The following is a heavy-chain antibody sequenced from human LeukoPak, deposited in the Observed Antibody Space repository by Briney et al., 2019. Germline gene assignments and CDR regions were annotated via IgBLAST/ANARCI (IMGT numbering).Heavy chain of an antibody. D-gene: IGHD2-2*01. CDR1: GGSISSYY. J-gene: IGHJ5*02. Sequence: SETLSLTCTVSGGSISSYYWTWIRQPAGKGLQWIGRIYTSGSINYNPSLKSRVTMSVDTSKNQFSLKLSSVTAADTAVYYCASFIVVVPAAQGDWFDPWGQGTLVTVSS. CDR2: IYTSGSI. CDR3: ASFIVVVPAAQGDWFDP. V-gene: IGHV4-4*07.